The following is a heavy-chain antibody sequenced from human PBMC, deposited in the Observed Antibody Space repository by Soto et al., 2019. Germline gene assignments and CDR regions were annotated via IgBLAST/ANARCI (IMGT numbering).Heavy chain of an antibody. D-gene: IGHD5-12*01. J-gene: IGHJ4*02. CDR3: ARPRRDGYNYPRGSFDY. Sequence: SETLSLTCAVYGGSFSGYYWSWIRQPPGKGLEWIGEINHSGSTNYNPSLKSRVTISVDTSKNQFSLKLSSVTAADTAVYYCARPRRDGYNYPRGSFDYWGQGTLVTVSS. CDR2: INHSGST. CDR1: GGSFSGYY. V-gene: IGHV4-34*01.